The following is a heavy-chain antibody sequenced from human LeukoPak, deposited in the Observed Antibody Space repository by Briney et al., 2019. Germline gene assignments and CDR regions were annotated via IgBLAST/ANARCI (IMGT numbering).Heavy chain of an antibody. D-gene: IGHD1-26*01. J-gene: IGHJ5*02. CDR2: ISWDGGST. CDR1: GFTFDDYT. Sequence: PGGSLRLSCAASGFTFDDYTMHWVRQAPGKGLEWVSLISWDGGSTYYADSVKGRFTISRDNSKNSLYLQMNSLRTEDTALYYCAKGEKWELPNWFDPWGQGTLVTVSS. CDR3: AKGEKWELPNWFDP. V-gene: IGHV3-43*01.